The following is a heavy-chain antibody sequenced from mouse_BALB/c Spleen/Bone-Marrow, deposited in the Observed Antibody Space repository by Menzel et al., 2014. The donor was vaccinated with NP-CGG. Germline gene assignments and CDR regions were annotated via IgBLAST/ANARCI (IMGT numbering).Heavy chain of an antibody. D-gene: IGHD1-1*01. Sequence: VTLKVSGAELVKPGASVKLSCTASGFNIKDTYMHWVKQRPEQGLEWIGRIDPANGNTKYDPKFQGKATITADTSSNTASLKLSSLTSEDTAVYYCANYYYGSSLFAYWGQVTLGTVSA. CDR1: GFNIKDTY. V-gene: IGHV14-3*02. J-gene: IGHJ3*01. CDR3: ANYYYGSSLFAY. CDR2: IDPANGNT.